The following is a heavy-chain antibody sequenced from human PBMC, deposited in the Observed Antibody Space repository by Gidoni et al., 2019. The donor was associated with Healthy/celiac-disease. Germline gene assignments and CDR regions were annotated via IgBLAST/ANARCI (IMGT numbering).Heavy chain of an antibody. D-gene: IGHD3-22*01. V-gene: IGHV1-2*04. CDR1: GYTFTGYY. CDR2: INPDSGGT. Sequence: QVQLVQSGAEVKKPGASVKVSSKASGYTFTGYYIHWVRQAPGQGLEWMGWINPDSGGTNYAQKFQGWVTMTRDTSISTAYMELSRLRSDDTAVYYCARGHRNYYDSSGYTNWFDPWGQGTLVTVSS. CDR3: ARGHRNYYDSSGYTNWFDP. J-gene: IGHJ5*02.